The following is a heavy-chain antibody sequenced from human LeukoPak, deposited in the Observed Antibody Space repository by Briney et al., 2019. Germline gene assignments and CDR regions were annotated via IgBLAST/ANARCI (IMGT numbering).Heavy chain of an antibody. CDR3: ARDRVPASLRYFDY. V-gene: IGHV3-48*03. D-gene: IGHD2-2*01. CDR1: GFTFSSYE. CDR2: ISSSGSTI. Sequence: PGGSLRLSCAASGFTFSSYEMNWVRQAPGKRLEWVSYISSSGSTIYYADSVKGRFTISRDNAKNSLYLQMNSLRAEDTAVYYCARDRVPASLRYFDYWGQGTLVTVSS. J-gene: IGHJ4*02.